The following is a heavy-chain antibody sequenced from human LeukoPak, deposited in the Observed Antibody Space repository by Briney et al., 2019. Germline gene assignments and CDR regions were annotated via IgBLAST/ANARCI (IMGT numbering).Heavy chain of an antibody. CDR1: GYTFSNFG. D-gene: IGHD2-2*01. CDR3: ARDGTSTDDY. V-gene: IGHV1-18*01. Sequence: SVKVSCKASGYTFSNFGINWVRPAPGQGLEWIAWISGNNDNPNYGQKFQGRFTVTTDSSTSTAYMELRNLRSDDTAVYYCARDGTSTDDYWGQGPLVAVSS. J-gene: IGHJ4*02. CDR2: ISGNNDNP.